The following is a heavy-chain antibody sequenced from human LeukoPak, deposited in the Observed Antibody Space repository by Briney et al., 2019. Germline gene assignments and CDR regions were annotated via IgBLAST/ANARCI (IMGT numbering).Heavy chain of an antibody. J-gene: IGHJ4*02. CDR3: ARIGLGVSFGSGFDY. D-gene: IGHD3-10*01. CDR2: ISYDGREQ. CDR1: GFTFSNAW. Sequence: GGSLRLSCAASGFTFSNAWMSWVRQAPGKGLEWVTMISYDGREQYYADSVKGRFTISRDDSKNTLFLQMNSLRVEDTAMYHCARIGLGVSFGSGFDYWGQGTLVTVPS. V-gene: IGHV3-30-3*01.